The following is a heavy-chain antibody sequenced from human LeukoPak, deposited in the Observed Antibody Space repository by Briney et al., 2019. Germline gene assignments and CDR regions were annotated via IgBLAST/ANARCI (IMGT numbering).Heavy chain of an antibody. Sequence: GGSLRLSCAASGFTFSTYDMHWVRQAPGKGLEWVAFIRYDGSNKYYTDPVKGRFTISRDNSKNTLYLQMNSLRTEDTAVYYCARDRVAAAGSYFDDWGQGTLVSVSS. D-gene: IGHD6-13*01. J-gene: IGHJ4*02. CDR1: GFTFSTYD. V-gene: IGHV3-30*02. CDR3: ARDRVAAAGSYFDD. CDR2: IRYDGSNK.